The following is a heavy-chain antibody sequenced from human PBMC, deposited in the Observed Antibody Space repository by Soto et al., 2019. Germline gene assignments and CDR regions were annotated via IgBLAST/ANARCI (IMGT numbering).Heavy chain of an antibody. CDR3: ARGGYYDKVWGKMNYYGLDV. J-gene: IGHJ6*02. CDR1: GYTFIRYG. Sequence: QVRLVQSAAEVKKPGASVKVSCKASGYTFIRYGITWVRQAPGQGLEWMGWISAYNDYTNYAQKLQGRVIMTTDTSTSTVYMDLRSLRSDDTAVYYCARGGYYDKVWGKMNYYGLDVWGQGTTVTVSS. V-gene: IGHV1-18*01. CDR2: ISAYNDYT. D-gene: IGHD3-16*01.